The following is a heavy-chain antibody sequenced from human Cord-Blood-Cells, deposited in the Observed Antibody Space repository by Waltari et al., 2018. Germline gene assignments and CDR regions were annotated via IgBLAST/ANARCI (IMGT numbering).Heavy chain of an antibody. V-gene: IGHV1-2*02. CDR2: INPNSGGT. CDR1: GYTFTGYY. Sequence: QVQLVQSGAEVKKPGASVKVSCKASGYTFTGYYMHWVRQAPGQGLEWMGWINPNSGGTNYAQKFQGRVTMTRDTSISTAYMELSRLRSDDTAVYYCARSHIVVVPAAISYYYYMDVWGKGTTVTVSS. D-gene: IGHD2-2*02. J-gene: IGHJ6*03. CDR3: ARSHIVVVPAAISYYYYMDV.